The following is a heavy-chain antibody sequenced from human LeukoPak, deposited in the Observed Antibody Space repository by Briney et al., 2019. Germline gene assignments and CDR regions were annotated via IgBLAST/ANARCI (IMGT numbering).Heavy chain of an antibody. V-gene: IGHV1-18*01. D-gene: IGHD2-2*01. J-gene: IGHJ5*02. CDR3: ARGGPDIVVVPAAKRVYNWFDP. CDR1: GYTFTSYG. CDR2: ISAYNGNT. Sequence: GASVKVSCKASGYTFTSYGISWVRQAPGQGLEWMGWISAYNGNTNYAQKLQGRVTMTTDTSTSTAYMELRSLRSDDTAVYYCARGGPDIVVVPAAKRVYNWFDPWGQGTLVTVSS.